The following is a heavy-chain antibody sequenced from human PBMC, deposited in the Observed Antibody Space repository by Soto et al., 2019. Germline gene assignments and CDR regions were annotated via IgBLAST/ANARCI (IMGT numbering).Heavy chain of an antibody. D-gene: IGHD6-19*01. CDR3: ARGRAGAYYYYYGMDV. V-gene: IGHV4-34*01. J-gene: IGHJ6*02. CDR2: INHSGST. Sequence: SETLSLTCAVYGGSFSGYYWSWIRQPPGKGLEWIGEINHSGSTNYNPSLKSRVTISVDTSKNQFSLKLSSVTAADTAVYYCARGRAGAYYYYYGMDVWGQGTTVTVSS. CDR1: GGSFSGYY.